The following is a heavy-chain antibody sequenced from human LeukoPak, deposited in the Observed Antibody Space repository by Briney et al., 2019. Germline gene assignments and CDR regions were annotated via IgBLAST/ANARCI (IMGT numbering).Heavy chain of an antibody. V-gene: IGHV4-34*01. CDR3: AREGGPYRPLDY. Sequence: SETLSLTCAVYGGSFSGYYWSWIRQPPGKGLEWIGEVNLQGSTNYNPSLMRRVAISVDTSANHVSLQLTSVTAADTAVYYCAREGGPYRPLDYSGQGALVTVSS. J-gene: IGHJ4*02. CDR2: VNLQGST. CDR1: GGSFSGYY.